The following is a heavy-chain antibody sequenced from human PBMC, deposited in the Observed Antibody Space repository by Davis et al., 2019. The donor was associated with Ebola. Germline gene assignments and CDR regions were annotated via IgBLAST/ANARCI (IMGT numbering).Heavy chain of an antibody. D-gene: IGHD6-6*01. CDR2: IDPSDSYT. V-gene: IGHV5-10-1*01. J-gene: IGHJ3*02. CDR3: ATHIAVRNSHDAFDI. CDR1: GYSFTSYW. Sequence: GESLKISCKGSGYSFTSYWISWVRQMPGKGLEWMGRIDPSDSYTNYSPSFQGHVTISADKSISTAYLQWSSLKASDTAMYYCATHIAVRNSHDAFDIWGQGTMVTVSS.